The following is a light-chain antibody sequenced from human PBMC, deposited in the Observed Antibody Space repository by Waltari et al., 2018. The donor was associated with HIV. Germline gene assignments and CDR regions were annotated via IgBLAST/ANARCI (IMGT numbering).Light chain of an antibody. CDR1: SSDVGRYTL. CDR3: CSYAGSITWV. Sequence: QSALTQPASVSGSPGQSITISCTGTSSDVGRYTLVSWYQQHPGKAPKLMIYEVIKWPSGVSNRFSGFKAGDTASRTIAGLQAEDEADDYCCSYAGSITWVFGGGTKLTVL. CDR2: EVI. J-gene: IGLJ3*02. V-gene: IGLV2-23*02.